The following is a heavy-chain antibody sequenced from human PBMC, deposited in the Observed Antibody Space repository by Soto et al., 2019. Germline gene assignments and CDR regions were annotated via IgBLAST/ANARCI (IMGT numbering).Heavy chain of an antibody. D-gene: IGHD3-3*01. V-gene: IGHV3-23*01. CDR1: GFTFSSYA. CDR2: ISGSGGST. CDR3: AKADPFGAYYYYSMDV. J-gene: IGHJ6*02. Sequence: PGGSLRLSCAASGFTFSSYAMSWVRQAPGKGLEWVSAISGSGGSTYYADSVKGRFTISRDNSKNTLYLQMNSLRAEDTAVYYCAKADPFGAYYYYSMDVWGQGTTVTVSS.